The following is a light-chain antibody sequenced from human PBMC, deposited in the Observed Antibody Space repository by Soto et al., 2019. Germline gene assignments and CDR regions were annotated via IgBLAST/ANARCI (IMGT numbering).Light chain of an antibody. CDR2: GNS. Sequence: QLVLTQPPSVSGAPGQRVTISRTGSSSNIGAGYDVHWYQQLPGTAPKLLIYGNSNRPSGVPDRFSGSKSGTSASLAITGLQAEDEADYYCQSYDSSLSGKVFGGGTKVTVL. CDR1: SSNIGAGYD. CDR3: QSYDSSLSGKV. V-gene: IGLV1-40*01. J-gene: IGLJ3*02.